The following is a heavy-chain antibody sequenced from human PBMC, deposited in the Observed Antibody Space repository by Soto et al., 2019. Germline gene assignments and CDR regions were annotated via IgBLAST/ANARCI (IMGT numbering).Heavy chain of an antibody. Sequence: ASVKVSCKASGGTFSSYAISWVRQAPGQGLEWMGGIIPIFGTANYAQKFQGRVTITEDASTNTAYMELSSLRSEDTAVYYCATDRPGNYYYGMDVGGQGTTVTVSS. V-gene: IGHV1-69*13. CDR2: IIPIFGTA. CDR3: ATDRPGNYYYGMDV. CDR1: GGTFSSYA. J-gene: IGHJ6*02.